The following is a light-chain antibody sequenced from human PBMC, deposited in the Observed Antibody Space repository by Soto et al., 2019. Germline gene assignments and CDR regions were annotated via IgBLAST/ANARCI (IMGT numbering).Light chain of an antibody. J-gene: IGKJ2*01. CDR1: QSVRSSY. CDR2: GAS. CDR3: QQYGSSPGYT. Sequence: EIVLTQSPDTLSLSPGERATLSCRAGQSVRSSYLAWYQQRPGQAPRLLIYGASSRATGIPDRFSGDGSGTDFTLTISRLEPEDFAVYYCQQYGSSPGYTFGQGTKLEIK. V-gene: IGKV3-20*01.